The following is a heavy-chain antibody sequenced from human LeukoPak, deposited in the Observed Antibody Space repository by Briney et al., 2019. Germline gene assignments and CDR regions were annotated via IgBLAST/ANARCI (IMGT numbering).Heavy chain of an antibody. CDR3: ARGRNQRDLRLLLY. CDR2: MNPNSGNK. V-gene: IGHV1-8*01. CDR1: GYTFSSYD. J-gene: IGHJ4*02. Sequence: GASVKVSCKASGYTFSSYDINWVRQATGQGLEWMGWMNPNSGNKGYAQKFQGRVTMTRNTSISTAYMELSSLRSEDTAMYYCARGRNQRDLRLLLYWGQGTLVTVSS. D-gene: IGHD1-14*01.